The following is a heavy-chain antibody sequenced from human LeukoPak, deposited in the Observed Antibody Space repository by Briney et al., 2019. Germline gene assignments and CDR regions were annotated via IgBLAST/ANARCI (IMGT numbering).Heavy chain of an antibody. CDR3: AKSTTMEGPFDP. Sequence: RGESLKISCKGSGYSFTTYWIGWVRQMSGKGLEWVGSIYPDDSETSYSPPFQGQVTISADKSISNAYLQWSSLKASDTAMYYCAKSTTMEGPFDPWGRGTLVTVSS. D-gene: IGHD3-10*01. V-gene: IGHV5-51*01. CDR1: GYSFTTYW. J-gene: IGHJ5*02. CDR2: IYPDDSET.